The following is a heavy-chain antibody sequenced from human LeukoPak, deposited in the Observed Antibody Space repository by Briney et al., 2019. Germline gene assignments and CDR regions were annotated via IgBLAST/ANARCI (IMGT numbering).Heavy chain of an antibody. Sequence: PSETLSLTCAVYGVSFSGYYWSWIRQPPGKGLEWIGEINHSGSTNYNPSLKSRVTISVDTSKNQFSLKLSSVTAADTAVYYCARVPQWELLGDAFDIWGQGTMVTVSS. CDR2: INHSGST. J-gene: IGHJ3*02. CDR1: GVSFSGYY. CDR3: ARVPQWELLGDAFDI. D-gene: IGHD1-26*01. V-gene: IGHV4-34*01.